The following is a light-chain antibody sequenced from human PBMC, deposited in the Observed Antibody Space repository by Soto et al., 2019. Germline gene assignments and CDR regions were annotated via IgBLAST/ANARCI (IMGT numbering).Light chain of an antibody. J-gene: IGLJ1*01. CDR3: QSYDSSLSGSEV. CDR2: GNG. Sequence: QSLLTQPPSVSRAPGQRVTISCTGSSSNIGAGHDVHWYQQLPGTAPKLLIYGNGNRPSGLPDRFSGSKSGTSASLAIAGLQADDEADYYCQSYDSSLSGSEVFGTGTKVTVL. V-gene: IGLV1-40*01. CDR1: SSNIGAGHD.